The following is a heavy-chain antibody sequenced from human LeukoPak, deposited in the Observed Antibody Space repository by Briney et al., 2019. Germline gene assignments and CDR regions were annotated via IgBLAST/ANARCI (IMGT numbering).Heavy chain of an antibody. V-gene: IGHV5-51*01. Sequence: GESLKISCKGSGYSFTSYWIGWVRQMPGKGLEWMGIIYPGDSDTRYSPSFQGQVTISADKSISTAYLQWSSLKASDTAMYYCARRVTYYYDSSGYSYYYYMDVWGKGTTVTVSS. D-gene: IGHD3-22*01. CDR1: GYSFTSYW. CDR2: IYPGDSDT. J-gene: IGHJ6*03. CDR3: ARRVTYYYDSSGYSYYYYMDV.